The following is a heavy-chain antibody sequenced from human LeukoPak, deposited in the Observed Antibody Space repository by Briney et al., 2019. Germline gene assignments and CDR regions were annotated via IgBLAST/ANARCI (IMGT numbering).Heavy chain of an antibody. D-gene: IGHD3-16*01. V-gene: IGHV3-48*02. Sequence: GGSLRLSCAASGFVFSSYIMKWVRQAPAKGLEWVSYISGGGSTIYYADSVKGRFTISRDNANNSLYLQMNSLTDEDTAVYYCARDPGHELIPFGIDYWGQGTLVTVSS. CDR3: ARDPGHELIPFGIDY. CDR2: ISGGGSTI. CDR1: GFVFSSYI. J-gene: IGHJ4*02.